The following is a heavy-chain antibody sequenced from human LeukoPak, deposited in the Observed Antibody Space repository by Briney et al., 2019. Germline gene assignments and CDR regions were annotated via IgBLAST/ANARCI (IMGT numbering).Heavy chain of an antibody. Sequence: KTGGSLRLSCAASGFTFTNAWMTGVRQAPGKGLEWVGRIKRKGDGGTADYAAPVKGRFTISRDDSKATLYLQMNSLKIDDTAVYYCTTGSIWVGAFDIWGQGTMVTV. CDR3: TTGSIWVGAFDI. CDR2: IKRKGDGGTA. CDR1: GFTFTNAW. D-gene: IGHD7-27*01. J-gene: IGHJ3*02. V-gene: IGHV3-15*01.